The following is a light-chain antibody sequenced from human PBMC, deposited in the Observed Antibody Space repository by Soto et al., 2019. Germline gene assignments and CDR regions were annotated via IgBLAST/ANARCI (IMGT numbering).Light chain of an antibody. Sequence: DIQMTQSPSTLSASVGDRVTITCRASQSISRWLAWYTQKPGQAPKLLIYKASSLESGVPSRFSGSGSGTEFTLTISSLQPEDFATYYCQQYDSSLITFGQGTRLEIK. CDR2: KAS. CDR1: QSISRW. CDR3: QQYDSSLIT. J-gene: IGKJ5*01. V-gene: IGKV1-5*03.